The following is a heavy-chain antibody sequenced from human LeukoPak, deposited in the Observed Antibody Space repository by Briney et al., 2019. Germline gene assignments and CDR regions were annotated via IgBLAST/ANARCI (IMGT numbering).Heavy chain of an antibody. V-gene: IGHV3-21*01. D-gene: IGHD3-9*01. Sequence: PGGSLRLSCAASGFTSNTFNMNWVRQAPGKGLEWVSSITSGGDYIYYADSVKGRFTTSRDNAKNSLSPQLNSLRVEDTAVYYCARGHYDVLAASYKWTPDYWGQGTLVTVSS. CDR1: GFTSNTFN. J-gene: IGHJ4*02. CDR3: ARGHYDVLAASYKWTPDY. CDR2: ITSGGDYI.